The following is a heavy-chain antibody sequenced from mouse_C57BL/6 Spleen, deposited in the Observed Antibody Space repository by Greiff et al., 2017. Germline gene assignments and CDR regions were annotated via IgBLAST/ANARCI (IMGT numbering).Heavy chain of an antibody. CDR2: IDPESGCT. J-gene: IGHJ4*01. CDR1: GYTFTDYE. CDR3: TRSSTMSYYYAMDY. V-gene: IGHV1-15*01. D-gene: IGHD2-1*01. Sequence: VQLQESGAELVRPGASVTLSCKASGYTFTDYEMHWVKQTPVQGLEWIGAIDPESGCTAYNQKFKGKATLTVDQSSSTAYMQLRSLTSEDSAVDYCTRSSTMSYYYAMDYWGQGTSVTVSS.